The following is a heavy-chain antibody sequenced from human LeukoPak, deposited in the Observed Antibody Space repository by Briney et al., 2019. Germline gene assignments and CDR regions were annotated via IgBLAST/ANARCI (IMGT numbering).Heavy chain of an antibody. J-gene: IGHJ4*02. CDR1: GFTYRDYA. CDR2: INQDASEI. CDR3: ATDRDNSDWQKRFDS. Sequence: GGSLRLSCTASGFTYRDYAVNWYRQAPGKGLEWVGNINQDASEINYVDSVRGRFTISRDNAKNSLHLQMNSLRAEDTAVYYCATDRDNSDWQKRFDSWGQGTLVTVSS. D-gene: IGHD2-21*02. V-gene: IGHV3-7*01.